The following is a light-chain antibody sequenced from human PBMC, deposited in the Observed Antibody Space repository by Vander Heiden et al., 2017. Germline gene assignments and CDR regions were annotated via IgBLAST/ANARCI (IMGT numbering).Light chain of an antibody. CDR3: HQSRNWPPT. CDR2: DAS. CDR1: LTVYTA. Sequence: DTVLTQSPASLSLSPGERATLSCGASLTVYTALAWYQHRSGQPPRLLIFDASKRAAGIPVRFSGSGSGTDFTLSISSLHPEDSAIYYCHQSRNWPPTFGRGTKLEI. V-gene: IGKV3-11*01. J-gene: IGKJ2*01.